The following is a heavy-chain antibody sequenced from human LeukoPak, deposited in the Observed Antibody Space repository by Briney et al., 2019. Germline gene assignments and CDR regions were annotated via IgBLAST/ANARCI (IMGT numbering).Heavy chain of an antibody. CDR2: INPNSGGT. D-gene: IGHD1-14*01. CDR1: GYTFTGYY. J-gene: IGHJ4*02. CDR3: ARELLDTEVFDY. Sequence: ASVKVSCKASGYTFTGYYMHWVRQAPGQGLEWMGWINPNSGGTNYAQKFQGRVTMTRDTSISTAYMELSRLRSDDTAVYYCARELLDTEVFDYWGQGTLVTVSS. V-gene: IGHV1-2*02.